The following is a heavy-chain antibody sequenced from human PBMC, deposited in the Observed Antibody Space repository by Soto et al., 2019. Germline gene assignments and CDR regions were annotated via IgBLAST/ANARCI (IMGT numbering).Heavy chain of an antibody. J-gene: IGHJ4*02. Sequence: PSETLSLTCTVSGGSISSGGYYWSWIRQHPGKGLEWIGYIYYSGSTYYNPSLKSRVTISVDTSKNQFSLKLSSVTAADTAVYYCARGLDYDILTGYPQYXFDYWGQRTLVTVSS. CDR1: GGSISSGGYY. CDR2: IYYSGST. V-gene: IGHV4-31*03. CDR3: ARGLDYDILTGYPQYXFDY. D-gene: IGHD3-9*01.